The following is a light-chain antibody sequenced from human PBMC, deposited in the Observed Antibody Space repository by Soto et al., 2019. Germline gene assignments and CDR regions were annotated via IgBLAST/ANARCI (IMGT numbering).Light chain of an antibody. J-gene: IGKJ2*01. Sequence: DIQMTQSPSSLSASVGDRVTITCQASQGIAHYLNWYQQKPGKAPKLLIYDASNLQTGVPSRFSGSASGTDFTFTITSLQPEDIATYYCQQYGNPPFTFGQGTELEI. CDR1: QGIAHY. CDR2: DAS. CDR3: QQYGNPPFT. V-gene: IGKV1-33*01.